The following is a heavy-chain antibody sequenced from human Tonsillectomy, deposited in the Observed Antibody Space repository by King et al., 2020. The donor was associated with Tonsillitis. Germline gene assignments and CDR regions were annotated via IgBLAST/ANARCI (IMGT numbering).Heavy chain of an antibody. Sequence: VQLQESGPGLVKHSQTLSLTCTVSVGSTNSGSYTWGCIRQPAGRGLEWIGRMYISGSAKYNTSLKNPATLSVDTSKNQFSLKLSSVTAADTASFYCATRASTDYWGQGVLVTVSS. CDR2: MYISGSA. V-gene: IGHV4-61*02. CDR1: VGSTNSGSYT. CDR3: ATRASTDY. D-gene: IGHD2-21*01. J-gene: IGHJ4*02.